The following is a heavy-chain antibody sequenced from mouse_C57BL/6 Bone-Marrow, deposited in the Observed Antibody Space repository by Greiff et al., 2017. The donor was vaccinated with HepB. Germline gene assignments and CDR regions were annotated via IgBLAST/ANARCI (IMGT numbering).Heavy chain of an antibody. J-gene: IGHJ2*01. V-gene: IGHV14-4*01. CDR1: GFNIKDDY. Sequence: EVQLQQSGAELVRPGASVTLSCTASGFNIKDDYMHWVKQRPEQGLEWIGWIDPENGDTEYASKFQGKATITADTSSNTAYLQLSSLTSEDTAVYYCTTLFFSSPYYFDYWGQGTTLTVSS. CDR3: TTLFFSSPYYFDY. D-gene: IGHD1-3*01. CDR2: IDPENGDT.